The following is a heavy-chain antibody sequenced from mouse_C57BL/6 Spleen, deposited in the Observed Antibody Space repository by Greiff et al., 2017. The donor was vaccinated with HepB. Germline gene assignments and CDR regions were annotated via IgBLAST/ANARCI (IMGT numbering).Heavy chain of an antibody. Sequence: VQVVESGAELARPGASVKLSCKASGYTFTSYGISWVKQRTGQGLEWIGEIYPRSGNTYYNEKFKGKATLTADKSSSTAYMELRSLTSEDSAVYFCARTTTVVPYAMDYWGQGTSVTVSS. CDR2: IYPRSGNT. J-gene: IGHJ4*01. CDR3: ARTTTVVPYAMDY. D-gene: IGHD1-1*01. CDR1: GYTFTSYG. V-gene: IGHV1-81*01.